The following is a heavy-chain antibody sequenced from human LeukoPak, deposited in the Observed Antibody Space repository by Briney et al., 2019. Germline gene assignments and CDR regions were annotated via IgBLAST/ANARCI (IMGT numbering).Heavy chain of an antibody. CDR2: ISSSSSYI. J-gene: IGHJ4*02. CDR3: ARDVPVVAEGY. D-gene: IGHD2-15*01. CDR1: GFTFSSYS. Sequence: GGSLRLSYAASGFTFSSYSMNWVRQAPGRGLEWVSSISSSSSYIYYADSVKGRFTISRDNSKNTLYLQMNSLRAEDTAVYYCARDVPVVAEGYWGQGTLVTVSS. V-gene: IGHV3-21*01.